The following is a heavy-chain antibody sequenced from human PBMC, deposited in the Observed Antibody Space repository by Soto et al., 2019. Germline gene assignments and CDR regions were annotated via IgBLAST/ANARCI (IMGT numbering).Heavy chain of an antibody. CDR1: GYTLNTYY. J-gene: IGHJ6*02. CDR2: INPRGGST. V-gene: IGHV1-46*02. Sequence: ASVKVSCKASGYTLNTYYIHWVLQAPVQGPEWMGIINPRGGSTTYAQNFQDRVTMTRDTSSSTVYMELSSLRSEDTAVYYCARGGGFSPYYYNLDVWGQGTTVTVSS. D-gene: IGHD2-15*01. CDR3: ARGGGFSPYYYNLDV.